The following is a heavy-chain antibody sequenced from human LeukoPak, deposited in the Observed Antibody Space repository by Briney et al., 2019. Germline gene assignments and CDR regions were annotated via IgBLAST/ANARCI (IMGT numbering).Heavy chain of an antibody. CDR2: ISAYNGNT. Sequence: PVASVKVSCKASGYTFTSYGISWVRQAPGQGLEWMGWISAYNGNTNYAQKLQGRVTMTTDTSTSTAYMELRSLRSDDTAVYYCARHLPYCSGGSCYLFPNWFDPWGQGTLVTVSS. V-gene: IGHV1-18*01. J-gene: IGHJ5*02. CDR1: GYTFTSYG. CDR3: ARHLPYCSGGSCYLFPNWFDP. D-gene: IGHD2-15*01.